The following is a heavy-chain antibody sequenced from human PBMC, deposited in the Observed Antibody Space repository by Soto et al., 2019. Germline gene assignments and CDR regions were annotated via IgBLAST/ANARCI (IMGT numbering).Heavy chain of an antibody. D-gene: IGHD2-8*01. Sequence: QVQLQESGPGLVKPSETLSLTCTVSGGSISSYYWSWIRQPPGKGLEWIGYIHYSGSTNYNPSLKSRVTISVDTSKNQFSLKLSSVTAADTAVYYCAFGGVYAIGGYDYWGQGTLVTVSS. CDR3: AFGGVYAIGGYDY. CDR2: IHYSGST. CDR1: GGSISSYY. J-gene: IGHJ4*02. V-gene: IGHV4-59*08.